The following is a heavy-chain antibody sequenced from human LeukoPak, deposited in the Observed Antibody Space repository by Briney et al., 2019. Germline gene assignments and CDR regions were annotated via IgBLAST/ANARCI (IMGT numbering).Heavy chain of an antibody. V-gene: IGHV4-4*07. J-gene: IGHJ5*02. CDR1: GGSISSYY. D-gene: IGHD2-8*01. CDR2: IYTSGST. CDR3: ARAVDIVLMVYAISGNWFDP. Sequence: SETLSLTCTVSGGSISSYYWSWIRQPAGKGLEWIGRIYTSGSTNYNPSLKSRVTMSVDTSKNQFSLKLSSVTAADTAVYYCARAVDIVLMVYAISGNWFDPWGQGTLVTVSS.